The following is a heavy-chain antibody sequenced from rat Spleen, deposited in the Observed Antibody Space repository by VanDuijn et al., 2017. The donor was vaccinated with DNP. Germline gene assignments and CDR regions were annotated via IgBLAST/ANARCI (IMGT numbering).Heavy chain of an antibody. V-gene: IGHV2S12*01. D-gene: IGHD1-4*01. CDR2: ISTGGST. Sequence: QVQLKESGPGLVQPSQTLSLTCTVSGFSLTSYGVSWVRQPPGKGLEWIAAISTGGSTYYNSALKSRLSISRDTSKSQVFLKMNSLQTKDTAIYFCTSLLPGFNWRYSLDAWGQGISVTVSS. J-gene: IGHJ4*01. CDR3: TSLLPGFNWRYSLDA. CDR1: GFSLTSYG.